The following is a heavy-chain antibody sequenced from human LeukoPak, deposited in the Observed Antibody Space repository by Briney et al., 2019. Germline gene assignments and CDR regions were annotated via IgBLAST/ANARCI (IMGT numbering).Heavy chain of an antibody. CDR1: GYTFTSYG. Sequence: EASVKVSCKASGYTFTSYGISWVRQAPGQGLEWMGWISAYNGNTNYAQKLQGRVTMTTDTSTSTAYMELRSLRSDDTAVYYCARENSSGWSFSGNWFDPWGQGTLVTVSS. D-gene: IGHD6-19*01. J-gene: IGHJ5*02. CDR2: ISAYNGNT. CDR3: ARENSSGWSFSGNWFDP. V-gene: IGHV1-18*01.